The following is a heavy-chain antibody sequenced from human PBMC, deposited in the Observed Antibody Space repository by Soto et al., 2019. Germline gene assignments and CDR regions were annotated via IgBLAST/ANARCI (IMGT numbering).Heavy chain of an antibody. CDR2: IRTKRNNYAT. CDR3: VPTVTPSPS. CDR1: GFLFSGAT. D-gene: IGHD2-21*02. V-gene: IGHV3-73*02. Sequence: EVKLVESGGGWVQPGGSLRLSCEASGFLFSGATMQWVRQAPGKRLEWVGRIRTKRNNYATDYGESVKGRFTISRDDSKSTAFLHLNSLRTEDAAIYYCVPTVTPSPSWGQGALVTVSP. J-gene: IGHJ4*02.